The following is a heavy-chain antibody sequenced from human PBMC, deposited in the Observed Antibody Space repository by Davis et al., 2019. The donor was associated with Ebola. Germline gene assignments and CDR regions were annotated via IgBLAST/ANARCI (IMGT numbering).Heavy chain of an antibody. Sequence: PGGSLRLSCVASGFTFGSYAMSWVRLVPGKGLEWVSTITSRYDTHSTDSVKGRFTISRDDSKNTVYLQMNSLRAEDTAVYYCAKDLLWWSASDVWGQGTAVTVSS. V-gene: IGHV3-23*01. D-gene: IGHD2-21*01. CDR1: GFTFGSYA. CDR2: ITSRYDT. CDR3: AKDLLWWSASDV. J-gene: IGHJ6*02.